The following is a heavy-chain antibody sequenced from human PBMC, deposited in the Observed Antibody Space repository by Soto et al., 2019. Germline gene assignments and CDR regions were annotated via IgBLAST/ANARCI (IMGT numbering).Heavy chain of an antibody. CDR1: GGTFSSYT. J-gene: IGHJ6*02. V-gene: IGHV1-69*02. D-gene: IGHD6-13*01. CDR3: ATASRAAAVREYYYYGMDV. Sequence: SVKVSCKASGGTFSSYTISWVRQAPGQGLEWMGRIIPILGIANYAQKFQGRVTITADKSTSTAYMELSSLGSEDTAAYYCATASRAAAVREYYYYGMDVWGQGTTVTVSS. CDR2: IIPILGIA.